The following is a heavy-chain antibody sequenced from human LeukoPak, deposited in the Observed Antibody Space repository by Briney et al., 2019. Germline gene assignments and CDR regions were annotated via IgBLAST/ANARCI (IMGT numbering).Heavy chain of an antibody. D-gene: IGHD6-6*01. CDR1: GFTFSSYG. Sequence: GGSLRLSCAASGFTFSSYGMHWVRQAPGKGPEWVAFIRYDGSNKYYADSVKGRFTISRDNSKNTLYLQMNSLRAEDTAVYYCAKEEYSSSSYFDYWGQGTLVTVSS. J-gene: IGHJ4*02. CDR3: AKEEYSSSSYFDY. V-gene: IGHV3-30*02. CDR2: IRYDGSNK.